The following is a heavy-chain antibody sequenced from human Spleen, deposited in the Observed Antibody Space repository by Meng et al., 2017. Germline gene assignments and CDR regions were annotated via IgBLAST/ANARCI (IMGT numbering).Heavy chain of an antibody. J-gene: IGHJ4*02. CDR1: GYTFPDYW. CDR2: INPKSGDT. Sequence: ASVKVSCKASGYTFPDYWLHWVRRAPGQGLEWMGRINPKSGDTHYAQRFQGRVTMTGGTSISTAYIVLSGLRSDDTAMYYCARDEDISAAGKLFGDYWGQGTLVTVSS. CDR3: ARDEDISAAGKLFGDY. V-gene: IGHV1-2*06. D-gene: IGHD6-13*01.